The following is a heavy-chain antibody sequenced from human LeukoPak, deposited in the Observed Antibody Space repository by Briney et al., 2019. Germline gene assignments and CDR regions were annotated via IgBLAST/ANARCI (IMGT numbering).Heavy chain of an antibody. CDR3: ARAEWSNWYFDL. J-gene: IGHJ2*01. Sequence: GGSLRLSCAASGFTFSSYSMNWVRQAPGKGLEWVANIKQDGSEKYYVDSVKGRFTLSRDSAKNSLYLQMNSLRAEDTAVYYCARAEWSNWYFDLWGRGTLVTVSS. CDR2: IKQDGSEK. CDR1: GFTFSSYS. D-gene: IGHD3-3*01. V-gene: IGHV3-7*03.